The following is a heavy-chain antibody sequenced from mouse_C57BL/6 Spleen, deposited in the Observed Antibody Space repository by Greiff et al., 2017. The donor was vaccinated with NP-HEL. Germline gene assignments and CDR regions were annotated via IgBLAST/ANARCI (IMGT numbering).Heavy chain of an antibody. D-gene: IGHD2-2*01. J-gene: IGHJ4*01. CDR2: ISYDGSN. CDR3: AREGYGYDAYAMDY. V-gene: IGHV3-6*01. Sequence: EVQLQQSGPGLVKPSQSLSLTCSVTGYSITSGYYWNWIRQFPGNKLEWMGYISYDGSNNYNPSLKNRISITRDTSKNQFFLKLNSVTTEDTATYYCAREGYGYDAYAMDYWGQGTSVTVSS. CDR1: GYSITSGYY.